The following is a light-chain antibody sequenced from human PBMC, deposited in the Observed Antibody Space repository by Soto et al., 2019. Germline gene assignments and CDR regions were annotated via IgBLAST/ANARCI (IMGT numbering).Light chain of an antibody. CDR1: QSVSSNS. J-gene: IGKJ1*01. V-gene: IGKV3D-20*02. CDR3: QQRSNWPRT. Sequence: EIVLTQSPGTLSLSPGERATLSCRASQSVSSNSLAWYQQKRGQAPRLLIHGASSRATGIPDRFSGSGSGTDFTLTISSLEPEDFAVYYCQQRSNWPRTFGQGTKVDIK. CDR2: GAS.